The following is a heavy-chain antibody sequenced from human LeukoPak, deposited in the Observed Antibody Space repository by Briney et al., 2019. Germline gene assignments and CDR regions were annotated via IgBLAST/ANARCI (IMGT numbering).Heavy chain of an antibody. V-gene: IGHV3-66*01. D-gene: IGHD1-7*01. CDR1: GFAFSNYG. J-gene: IGHJ4*02. CDR2: IYSGGST. Sequence: GGTLRLSCAASGFAFSNYGMSWVRQAPGKGLEWVSVIYSGGSTYYADSVKGRFTISRDNSKNTLYLQMNSLRAEDTAVYYCARSSRELGGYAPWELMPPFDYWGQGTLVTVSS. CDR3: ARSSRELGGYAPWELMPPFDY.